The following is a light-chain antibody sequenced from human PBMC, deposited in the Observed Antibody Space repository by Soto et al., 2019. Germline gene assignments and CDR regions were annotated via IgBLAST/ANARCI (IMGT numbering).Light chain of an antibody. V-gene: IGLV1-44*01. Sequence: QSVRTQPPSASGTPGQRVTISCSGSSSNIGSNSVNWYQQLPGTAPKLLIYSNDRRPSGVPDRLSGSKSGTSASPAISGLQSEDEADYYCAAWDDSLNGYVFGTGTKVTVL. CDR2: SND. J-gene: IGLJ1*01. CDR3: AAWDDSLNGYV. CDR1: SSNIGSNS.